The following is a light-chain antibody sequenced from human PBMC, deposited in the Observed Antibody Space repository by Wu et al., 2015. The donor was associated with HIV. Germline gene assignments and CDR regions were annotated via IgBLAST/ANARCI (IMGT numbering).Light chain of an antibody. CDR1: QSVSSN. Sequence: EIVMTQSPGTLSVSPGERATLSCRASQSVSSNLAWYQQKRGQAPRLPIYGASTRATGIPARFSGSGSGTEFTLTISSMQSEDFAVYYCQQYNNWPPRGTFGQGTKLEIK. J-gene: IGKJ2*02. CDR2: GAS. CDR3: QQYNNWPPRGT. V-gene: IGKV3-15*01.